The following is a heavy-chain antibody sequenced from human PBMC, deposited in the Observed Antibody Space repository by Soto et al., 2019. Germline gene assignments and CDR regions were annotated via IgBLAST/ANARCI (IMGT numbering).Heavy chain of an antibody. CDR3: ARDRDDYGSGNYYNRTDF. V-gene: IGHV1-69*13. CDR1: GGIFSTYA. D-gene: IGHD3-10*01. J-gene: IGHJ4*02. Sequence: SVKVSCKASGGIFSTYAISWLRQAPGQGLEWMGGIIPLFGTPNYAQRFQGRVTITADESTSTAYMELSRLRSEDTAVYYCARDRDDYGSGNYYNRTDFWGQGTLVTVSS. CDR2: IIPLFGTP.